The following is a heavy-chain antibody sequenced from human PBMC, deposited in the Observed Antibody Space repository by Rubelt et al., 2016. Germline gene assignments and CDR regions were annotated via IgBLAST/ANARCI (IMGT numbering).Heavy chain of an antibody. V-gene: IGHV5-51*01. CDR2: IYPDDSDT. Sequence: EVQLVQSGAEVKKPGESLKISCQVSGNSFTSYFIGWVRQMPGKGLEWMGIIYPDDSDTRYSPSFQGQVTIPADKSIRTAYREWSSLKASDTAMYYCARRREGAEEDYWGQGTLVTVSS. CDR1: GNSFTSYF. J-gene: IGHJ4*02. CDR3: ARRREGAEEDY.